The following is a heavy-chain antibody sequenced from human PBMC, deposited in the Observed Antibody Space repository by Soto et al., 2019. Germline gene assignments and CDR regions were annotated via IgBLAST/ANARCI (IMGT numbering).Heavy chain of an antibody. Sequence: QVQLQESGPGLVKPSETLSLTCTVSGDSINSDYWSWVRQPPGKGLEWIGCIHYSGTTNYNPSLKSRVTISTDTYKHKFSLKLASMTAADTAVYYCARPGGGGRSCWGQGTLVTVSS. D-gene: IGHD2-15*01. CDR1: GDSINSDY. J-gene: IGHJ4*02. CDR3: ARPGGGGRSC. CDR2: IHYSGTT. V-gene: IGHV4-59*03.